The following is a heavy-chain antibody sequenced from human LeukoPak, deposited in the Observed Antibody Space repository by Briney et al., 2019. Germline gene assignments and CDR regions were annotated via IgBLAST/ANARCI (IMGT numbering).Heavy chain of an antibody. CDR3: ARGPGRYCSSTSCYSKFFDY. J-gene: IGHJ4*02. CDR2: INHXXST. Sequence: INHXXSTHYTPSLKSRVTISVHTSKNQFSLKLSSVTAADTAVYYCARGPGRYCSSTSCYSKFFDYWGQGTLVTVSS. D-gene: IGHD2-2*02. V-gene: IGHV4-34*01.